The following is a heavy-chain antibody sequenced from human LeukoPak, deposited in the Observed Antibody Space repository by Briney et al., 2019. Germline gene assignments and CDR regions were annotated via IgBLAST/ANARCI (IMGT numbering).Heavy chain of an antibody. D-gene: IGHD2-2*01. V-gene: IGHV4-34*01. J-gene: IGHJ6*02. CDR1: GGSFSGYY. Sequence: SETLSLTCAVYGGSFSGYYWSWIRQPPGKGLEWIGEISHSGSTNYNPSLKSRVTISVDTSKNQFSLKLSSVTAADTAVYYCARDVPAAIGPYCYYGMDVWGQGTTVTVSS. CDR2: ISHSGST. CDR3: ARDVPAAIGPYCYYGMDV.